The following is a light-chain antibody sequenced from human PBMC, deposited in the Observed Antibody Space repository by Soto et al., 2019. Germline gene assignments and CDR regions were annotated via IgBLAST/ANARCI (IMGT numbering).Light chain of an antibody. Sequence: QSVLTQPPSASGTPWQRVTISCSVSIANIGSNAVNWYQQLPGTAPKLLIYNTNQRPSGAPDRFSGSKSGTSASLAISGLQSEDEADYYCATWDDSPRDVVFGGGTK. CDR3: ATWDDSPRDVV. V-gene: IGLV1-44*01. J-gene: IGLJ2*01. CDR2: NTN. CDR1: IANIGSNA.